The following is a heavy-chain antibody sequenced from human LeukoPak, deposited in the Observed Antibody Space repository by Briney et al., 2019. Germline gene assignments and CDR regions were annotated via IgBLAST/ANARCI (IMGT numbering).Heavy chain of an antibody. CDR1: GGSISSSSYY. J-gene: IGHJ5*02. CDR3: ARDQNSGWYEGLVS. Sequence: KPSETLSLTCTVSGGSISSSSYYWGWIRQPPGKGLEWIGSIYYSGSTYYNPSLKSRVTISVDTSKNQFSLKLSSVTAADTAVYYCARDQNSGWYEGLVSWGQGTLVTVSS. V-gene: IGHV4-39*07. CDR2: IYYSGST. D-gene: IGHD6-19*01.